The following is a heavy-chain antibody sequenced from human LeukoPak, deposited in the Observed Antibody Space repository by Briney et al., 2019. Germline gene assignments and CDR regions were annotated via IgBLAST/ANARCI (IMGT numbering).Heavy chain of an antibody. CDR2: ISAYNGNT. CDR3: ARTDAGYSSGWYYFDY. V-gene: IGHV1-18*01. D-gene: IGHD6-19*01. Sequence: GASVKVSCKASGYTFTSYGISWVRQAPGQGLEWMGWISAYNGNTNYAQKLQGRVTMTTDTSTSTAYMKLRSLRSDDTAVYYCARTDAGYSSGWYYFDYWSQGTLVTVSS. J-gene: IGHJ4*02. CDR1: GYTFTSYG.